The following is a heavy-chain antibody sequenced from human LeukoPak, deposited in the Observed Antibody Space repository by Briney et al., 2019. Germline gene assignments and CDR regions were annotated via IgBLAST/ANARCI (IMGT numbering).Heavy chain of an antibody. V-gene: IGHV3-23*01. CDR2: ISGSGGST. D-gene: IGHD3-10*01. CDR3: ARDGWFGDYNWFDP. CDR1: GFTFSSYA. J-gene: IGHJ5*02. Sequence: GGSLRLSCAASGFTFSSYAMSWVRQAPGKGLEWVSAISGSGGSTYYADSVKGRFTISRDNSKNSLYLQMNSLRAEDTAMYYCARDGWFGDYNWFDPWGQGTLVTVSS.